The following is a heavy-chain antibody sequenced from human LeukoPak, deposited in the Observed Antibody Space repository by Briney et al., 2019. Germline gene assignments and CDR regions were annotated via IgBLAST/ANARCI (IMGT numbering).Heavy chain of an antibody. D-gene: IGHD2-2*01. Sequence: PGGSLRLSCVASGFTFSTYWMHWVRQAPGKGLVWVSRINTDGTSTTYADSVKGRFTISRDNAKNTLYLQMNNLRAEDTAVYYCTRRTSVVPFDYWGQGTLVTVSS. V-gene: IGHV3-74*01. CDR3: TRRTSVVPFDY. J-gene: IGHJ4*02. CDR1: GFTFSTYW. CDR2: INTDGTST.